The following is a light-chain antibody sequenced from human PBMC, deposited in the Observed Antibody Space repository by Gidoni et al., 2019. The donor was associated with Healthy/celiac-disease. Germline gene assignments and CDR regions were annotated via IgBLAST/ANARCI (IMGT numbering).Light chain of an antibody. CDR1: QGISSY. CDR3: QQLSSSPLT. J-gene: IGKJ3*01. Sequence: DMQLTKSPSFLSASVGDRVTITCRASQGISSYLAWYQQKPVKAPKLLIYAASTLQGGVPSRFSCSGSGTEFTLTISSLQPEDFATYSCQQLSSSPLTFGPGTKVDIK. CDR2: AAS. V-gene: IGKV1-9*01.